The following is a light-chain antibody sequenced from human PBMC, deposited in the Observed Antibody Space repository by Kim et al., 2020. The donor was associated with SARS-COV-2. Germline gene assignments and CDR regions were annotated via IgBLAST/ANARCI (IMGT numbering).Light chain of an antibody. CDR2: NNI. CDR1: GSNIGTYFD. V-gene: IGLV1-40*01. CDR3: QSYGTSLSGYV. Sequence: QSVLTQPPSVSGAPGQRVIISCTGSGSNIGTYFDVHWYQQLPGRAPKLLIYNNINRPSGVPDRFSGSKSGTSASLAITGLQAEDEADYYCQSYGTSLSGYVFGTGTKVTVL. J-gene: IGLJ1*01.